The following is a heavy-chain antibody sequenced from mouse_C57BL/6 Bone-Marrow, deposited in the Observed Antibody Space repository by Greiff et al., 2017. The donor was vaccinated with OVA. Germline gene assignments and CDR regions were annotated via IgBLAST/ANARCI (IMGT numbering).Heavy chain of an antibody. CDR3: AREGLRLGFAY. CDR2: IYPGSGST. V-gene: IGHV1-55*01. D-gene: IGHD2-4*01. J-gene: IGHJ3*01. CDR1: GYTFTSYW. Sequence: QVHLKQPGAALVKPGASVKMSCKASGYTFTSYWITWVKQRPGQGLEWIGAIYPGSGSTNYNEKFKSKATLTVDTSSSTAYMQLSSLTSEDSAVYYWAREGLRLGFAYWGQGTLVTVSA.